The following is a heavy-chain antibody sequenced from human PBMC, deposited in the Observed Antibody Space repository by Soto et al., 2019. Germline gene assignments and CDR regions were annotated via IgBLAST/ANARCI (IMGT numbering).Heavy chain of an antibody. CDR3: ATVDNYYGSAF. CDR2: IWYDGITK. D-gene: IGHD3-10*01. J-gene: IGHJ4*01. V-gene: IGHV3-33*01. Sequence: QEQLVESGGGVVQPGTSLRLSCAASGLTFSNYGMHWVRQAPGKGLEWVAVIWYDGITKFYADSVQGRFSISRDNSKNTLYLQMNSLTAEDTAVYFCATVDNYYGSAFWGHGTLVTVSP. CDR1: GLTFSNYG.